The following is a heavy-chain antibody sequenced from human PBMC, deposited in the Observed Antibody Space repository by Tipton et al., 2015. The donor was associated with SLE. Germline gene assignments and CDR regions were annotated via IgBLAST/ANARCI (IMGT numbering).Heavy chain of an antibody. CDR2: FNPNSGGT. CDR1: GYTFISYG. Sequence: QSGAEVKKPGASVKVSCKASGYTFISYGISWVRQAPGQGLEWVGWFNPNSGGTNYAQKFQGWLAMTRDTSITTAYMELNRLSSDDTAVYYCARDSDSVVGREYFGFRGQGTLVPVSS. D-gene: IGHD4-23*01. J-gene: IGHJ4*02. V-gene: IGHV1-2*04. CDR3: ARDSDSVVGREYFGF.